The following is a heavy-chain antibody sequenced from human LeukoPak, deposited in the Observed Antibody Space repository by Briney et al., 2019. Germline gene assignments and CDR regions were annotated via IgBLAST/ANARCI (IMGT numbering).Heavy chain of an antibody. J-gene: IGHJ3*02. V-gene: IGHV3-23*01. D-gene: IGHD3-22*01. CDR1: GFTFSSYA. CDR3: AKDGTYYYDSSISAFDI. CDR2: IYENGGTT. Sequence: PGGSLRLSCAASGFTFSSYAMSWVRQAPEKGLEFVSGIYENGGTTYYADSVKGRFTISRDNSKNTLYLQMNSLRAEDTAVYYCAKDGTYYYDSSISAFDIWGQGTMVTVSS.